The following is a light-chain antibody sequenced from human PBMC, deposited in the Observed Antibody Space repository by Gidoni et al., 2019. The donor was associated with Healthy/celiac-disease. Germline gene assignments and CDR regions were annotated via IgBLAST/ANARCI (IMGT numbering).Light chain of an antibody. CDR3: SSYTSSTTPV. CDR2: DVT. CDR1: SSDVGGYNS. J-gene: IGLJ2*01. Sequence: GSPGQSITISCTGTSSDVGGYNSVSWYQQHPGKAPKLMIYDVTNRPSGVSNRFSGSKSGNTASLTISGLQAEDEADYYCSSYTSSTTPVFGGGTKLTVL. V-gene: IGLV2-14*04.